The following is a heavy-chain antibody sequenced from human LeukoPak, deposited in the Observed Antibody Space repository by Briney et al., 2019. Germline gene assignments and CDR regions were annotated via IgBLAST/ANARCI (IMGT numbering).Heavy chain of an antibody. CDR2: ISSSSSYI. CDR1: GFTFSSYS. Sequence: PGGSLRLSCAASGFTFSSYSMNWVRQAPGKGLEWVSFISSSSSYIYYADSVKGRFTISRDNAKNSLYLQMNSLRAEGTAVYYCARAYRTFATNDAFDIWGQGTMVTVSS. V-gene: IGHV3-21*01. D-gene: IGHD1-14*01. CDR3: ARAYRTFATNDAFDI. J-gene: IGHJ3*02.